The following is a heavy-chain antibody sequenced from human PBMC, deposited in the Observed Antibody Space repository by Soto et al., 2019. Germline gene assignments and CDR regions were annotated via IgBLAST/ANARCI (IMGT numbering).Heavy chain of an antibody. CDR1: GFTFSSYG. V-gene: IGHV3-30*18. CDR2: ISYDGSNK. D-gene: IGHD1-1*01. Sequence: GGSLRLSCAASGFTFSSYGMHWVRQAPGKGLEWVAVISYDGSNKYYADSVKGRFTISRDNSKNTLYLQMNSLRAEDTAVYYCAKETPDSYNPGGYGAFDIWGQGTMVTVSS. CDR3: AKETPDSYNPGGYGAFDI. J-gene: IGHJ3*02.